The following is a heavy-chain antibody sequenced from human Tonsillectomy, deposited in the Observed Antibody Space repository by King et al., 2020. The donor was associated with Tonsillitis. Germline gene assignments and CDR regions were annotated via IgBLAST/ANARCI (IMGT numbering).Heavy chain of an antibody. CDR3: ARGGIAAAPL. Sequence: VQLQESGPGLVKPSETLSLTCTVSGGSISSYYWSWIRQPPGKGLEWIGYIYYSGSTNYNPSLRSRVTISVDTSKNQFSLKLSPGTAADTAVYYCARGGIAAAPLWGQGTLVTVSS. V-gene: IGHV4-59*01. D-gene: IGHD6-13*01. CDR2: IYYSGST. CDR1: GGSISSYY. J-gene: IGHJ4*02.